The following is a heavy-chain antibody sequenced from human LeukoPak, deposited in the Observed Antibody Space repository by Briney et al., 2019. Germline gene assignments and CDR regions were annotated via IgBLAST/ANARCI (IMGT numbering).Heavy chain of an antibody. J-gene: IGHJ3*02. D-gene: IGHD6-13*01. CDR2: IYSGGST. CDR1: GFTVSSNY. CDR3: ARDRTGGSWYRDAFDI. V-gene: IGHV3-66*01. Sequence: GGSLRLSCAASGFTVSSNYMSWVRQAPGKGLEWVSVIYSGGSTYYADSVKGRFTISRDNSKNTLYLQMNSLRAEDTAVYYCARDRTGGSWYRDAFDIWGQGTMVTVSS.